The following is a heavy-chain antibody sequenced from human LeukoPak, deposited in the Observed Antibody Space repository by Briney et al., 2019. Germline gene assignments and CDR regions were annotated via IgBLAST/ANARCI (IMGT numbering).Heavy chain of an antibody. Sequence: ASVKVSCTASGYTFTGYYIHWVRQAPGQGLEWMGWINPNSGDTKYEQRFQGRATMTRDTSISTAYMELTRLRSDDAAVYFCARDGSWSSISYSDYWGQGTLVTVSS. CDR2: INPNSGDT. D-gene: IGHD2-2*01. CDR1: GYTFTGYY. J-gene: IGHJ4*02. V-gene: IGHV1-2*02. CDR3: ARDGSWSSISYSDY.